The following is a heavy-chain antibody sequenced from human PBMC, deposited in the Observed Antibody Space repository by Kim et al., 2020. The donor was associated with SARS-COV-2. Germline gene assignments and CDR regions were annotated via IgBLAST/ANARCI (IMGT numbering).Heavy chain of an antibody. J-gene: IGHJ3*02. CDR3: TRGVADGSGSGWHDAFDI. V-gene: IGHV3-30-3*01. CDR1: GFIFRNYA. CDR2: ISSDGTTE. D-gene: IGHD6-19*01. Sequence: GGSLRLSCAASGFIFRNYAIHWVRQAPGKGLEWVAVISSDGTTEYYVDSVKGRFTISRDNSRNMVYVQMNSLRVEDTAVNYCTRGVADGSGSGWHDAFDIWGQGTMVTVSP.